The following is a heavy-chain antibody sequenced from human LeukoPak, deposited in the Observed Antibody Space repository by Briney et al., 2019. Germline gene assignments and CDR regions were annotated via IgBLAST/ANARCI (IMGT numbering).Heavy chain of an antibody. CDR3: ARLYSRGSYYDSAYDY. CDR2: INPSGGST. D-gene: IGHD3-22*01. Sequence: ASVKVSCKASGYTFTSYYMHWVRQAPGQGLEWMGIINPSGGSTSYAQKFQGRVTMTRDMSTSTVYMELSSLRSEDTAVYYCARLYSRGSYYDSAYDYWGQGTLVTVSS. V-gene: IGHV1-46*01. CDR1: GYTFTSYY. J-gene: IGHJ4*02.